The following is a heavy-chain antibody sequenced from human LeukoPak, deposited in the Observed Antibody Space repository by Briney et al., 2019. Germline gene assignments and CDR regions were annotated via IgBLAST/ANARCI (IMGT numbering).Heavy chain of an antibody. CDR1: GGSISSDSDY. CDR3: AKSNGYGLVDI. D-gene: IGHD3-10*01. CDR2: CGST. J-gene: IGHJ3*02. V-gene: IGHV4-39*07. Sequence: SETLSLTCTVSGGSISSDSDYWGWVRQPPGEGLEWIGSCGSTYSNPSLKSRVTISLDTSRNQFSPKLNSVTAADTAVYYCAKSNGYGLVDIWGQGTMVTVSS.